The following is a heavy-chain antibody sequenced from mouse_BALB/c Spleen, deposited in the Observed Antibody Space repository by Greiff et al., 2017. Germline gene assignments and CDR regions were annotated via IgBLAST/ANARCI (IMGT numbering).Heavy chain of an antibody. J-gene: IGHJ3*01. D-gene: IGHD1-1*01. Sequence: LVESGAELAKPGASVKMSCKASGYTFTSYWMHWVKQRPGQGLEWIGYINPSTGYTEYNQKFKDKATLTADKSSSTAYMQLSSLTSEDSAVYYCARGYGSPFAYWGQGTLVTVSA. CDR3: ARGYGSPFAY. CDR2: INPSTGYT. V-gene: IGHV1-7*01. CDR1: GYTFTSYW.